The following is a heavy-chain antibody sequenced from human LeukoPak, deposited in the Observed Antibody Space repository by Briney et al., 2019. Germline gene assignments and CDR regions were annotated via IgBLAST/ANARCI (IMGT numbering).Heavy chain of an antibody. CDR3: ARDRGYYDSGNWFDP. CDR2: INPNSGGT. CDR1: GYTFTGYY. D-gene: IGHD3-22*01. Sequence: ASVKVSCKASGYTFTGYYMHWVRQAPGQGLEWMGWINPNSGGTNYAQKFQGRVTMTRDTSISTAYMELSRLRSDDTAVYHCARDRGYYDSGNWFDPWGQGTLVTVSS. J-gene: IGHJ5*02. V-gene: IGHV1-2*02.